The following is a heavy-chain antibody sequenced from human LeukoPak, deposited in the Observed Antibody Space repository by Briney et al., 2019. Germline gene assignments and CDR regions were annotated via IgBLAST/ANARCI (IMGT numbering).Heavy chain of an antibody. V-gene: IGHV4-59*01. J-gene: IGHJ6*02. CDR2: IYYSGST. CDR3: ARAGSGSYLFYYYGMDV. D-gene: IGHD3-10*01. Sequence: PSETLSLTCTVSGGSISSYYWSWIRQPPGKGLEWIGYIYYSGSTNYNPSLKSRVTISVDTSKNQFSLKLSSVTAADTAVYYCARAGSGSYLFYYYGMDVWGQGTTVTVSS. CDR1: GGSISSYY.